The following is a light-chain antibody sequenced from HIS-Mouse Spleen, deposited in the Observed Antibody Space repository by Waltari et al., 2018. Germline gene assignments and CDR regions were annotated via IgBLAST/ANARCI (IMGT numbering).Light chain of an antibody. CDR3: QSADSSGTYPYV. Sequence: SYELTQPPSVSVSPGQTARNTCPGDALPTQYAYWYQQKPGQAPVLVIYKDSERPSGIPERFSGSSSGTTVTLTISGVQAEDEADYYCQSADSSGTYPYVFGTGTKVTVL. CDR2: KDS. J-gene: IGLJ1*01. V-gene: IGLV3-25*03. CDR1: ALPTQY.